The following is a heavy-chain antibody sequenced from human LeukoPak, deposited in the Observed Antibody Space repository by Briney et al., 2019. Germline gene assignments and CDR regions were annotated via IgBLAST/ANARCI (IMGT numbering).Heavy chain of an antibody. V-gene: IGHV3-23*01. CDR2: INGSGGST. CDR3: ARRTQEVSSKWGYYYYMDV. Sequence: GGSLSLSCAVSGLTFSRYGMSWLRQAPGKGREWVADINGSGGSTHYADPVKGRVPNSRDNAKNTPSLEMHSLRAEDTAVYYCARRTQEVSSKWGYYYYMDVWGKGTTVTVS. J-gene: IGHJ6*03. CDR1: GLTFSRYG. D-gene: IGHD6-13*01.